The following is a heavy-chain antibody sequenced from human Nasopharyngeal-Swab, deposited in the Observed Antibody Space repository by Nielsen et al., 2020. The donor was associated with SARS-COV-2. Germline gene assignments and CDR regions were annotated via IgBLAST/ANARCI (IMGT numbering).Heavy chain of an antibody. Sequence: GESLKLACAASGFTFCSYGMHWVSLAPGKGLEWVAFIRYDGSNKYYADSVKGRFTISRDNSKNTLYLQMNCLRAEDTAVYYCAKDGAYDTLIVVVIKGPAFDIWGQGTMVTVSS. D-gene: IGHD3-22*01. CDR1: GFTFCSYG. V-gene: IGHV3-30*02. CDR3: AKDGAYDTLIVVVIKGPAFDI. CDR2: IRYDGSNK. J-gene: IGHJ3*02.